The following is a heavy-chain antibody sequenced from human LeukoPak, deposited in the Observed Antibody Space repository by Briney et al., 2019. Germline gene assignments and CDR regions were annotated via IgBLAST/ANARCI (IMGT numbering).Heavy chain of an antibody. V-gene: IGHV3-53*01. D-gene: IGHD4-23*01. CDR1: GFIVSNNY. CDR2: IYSGGSK. Sequence: TGGSLRLSCAASGFIVSNNYMSWVRQPPGKGLEWVSVIYSGGSKYYADSVKVRFTISRDISKNTLYLQMNSLGAEDTAMYYCARRAGGYSHPYDYWGQGILVTVSS. CDR3: ARRAGGYSHPYDY. J-gene: IGHJ4*02.